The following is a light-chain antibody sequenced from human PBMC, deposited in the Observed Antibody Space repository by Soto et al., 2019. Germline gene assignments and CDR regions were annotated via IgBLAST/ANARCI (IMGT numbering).Light chain of an antibody. CDR2: EGS. Sequence: QSALTQPASVSGSPGQSITISCTGTSSDVGSYNLVSWYQQHPGKAPKLMIYEGSKRTSGVSNRFSGSKSGNTASLTISGLKAEDEADYYCCSYAGSSTSVVFGGGTKLTVL. J-gene: IGLJ2*01. CDR3: CSYAGSSTSVV. CDR1: SSDVGSYNL. V-gene: IGLV2-23*01.